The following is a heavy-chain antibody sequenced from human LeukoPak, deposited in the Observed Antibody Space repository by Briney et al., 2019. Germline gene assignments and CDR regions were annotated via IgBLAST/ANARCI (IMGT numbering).Heavy chain of an antibody. CDR3: ARAQTYYYDSSGYYYGY. CDR1: GGSISSGGYY. J-gene: IGHJ4*02. Sequence: PSQTLSLTCTVSGGSISSGGYYWSWIRQHPGKGLEWIGYIYYSGSTYYNPSLKSRVTISVDTSKNQFSLKLSSVTAADTAVYYCARAQTYYYDSSGYYYGYWGQGTLVTVSS. D-gene: IGHD3-22*01. CDR2: IYYSGST. V-gene: IGHV4-31*03.